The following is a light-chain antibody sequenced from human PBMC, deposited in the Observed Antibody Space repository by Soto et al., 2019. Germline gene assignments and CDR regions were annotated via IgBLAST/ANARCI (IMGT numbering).Light chain of an antibody. Sequence: QSALTQPASVSGSPGQSITISCTGTSSDVGAYNYVSWYQQYPGKAPKLMIYGVTNRPSGVSNRFSGSKTGNTASLTISGLQAEDEAYYYCFSHRGGDSHVFGTGTKLTVL. CDR1: SSDVGAYNY. CDR2: GVT. J-gene: IGLJ1*01. V-gene: IGLV2-14*01. CDR3: FSHRGGDSHV.